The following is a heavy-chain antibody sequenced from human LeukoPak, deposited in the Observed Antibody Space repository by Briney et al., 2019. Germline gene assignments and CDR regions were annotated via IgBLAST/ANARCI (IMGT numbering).Heavy chain of an antibody. CDR3: ARDGLGSSSPFYYFDY. CDR2: IYYSGST. J-gene: IGHJ4*02. D-gene: IGHD6-6*01. Sequence: SETLSLTCTVSGGSISSGDYYWSWIRQPPGKGLEWIGYIYYSGSTYYNPSLKSRVTISVDTSKNQFSLKLSSVTAADTAVYYCARDGLGSSSPFYYFDYWGQGTLVTVSS. V-gene: IGHV4-30-4*02. CDR1: GGSISSGDYY.